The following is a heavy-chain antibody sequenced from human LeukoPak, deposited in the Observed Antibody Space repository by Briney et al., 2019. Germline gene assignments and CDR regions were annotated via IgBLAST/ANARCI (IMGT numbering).Heavy chain of an antibody. CDR2: ISGSGGST. J-gene: IGHJ4*02. Sequence: GGSLRLSCAASGFTFSDYAMNWVRQAPGKGLEWVSTISGSGGSTYYADSVKGRFTISRDNSNNTLSLQMNSLRAEDTALYYCAKGLETESRLDSWGQGTLVTVSS. CDR1: GFTFSDYA. V-gene: IGHV3-23*01. CDR3: AKGLETESRLDS. D-gene: IGHD1-1*01.